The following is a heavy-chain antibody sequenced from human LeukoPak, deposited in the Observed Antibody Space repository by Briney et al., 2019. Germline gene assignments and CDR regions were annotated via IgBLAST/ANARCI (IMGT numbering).Heavy chain of an antibody. CDR3: ARLGYGYYFDY. J-gene: IGHJ4*02. Sequence: SETLSLTCAVSGYSISSGYYWGWIRQPPGKGLEWIGSIYHSGSTYYNPSLKSRVTISVDTSKNQFSLKLSSVTAADTAVYYCARLGYGYYFDYWGQGTLVTISS. D-gene: IGHD5-18*01. CDR2: IYHSGST. V-gene: IGHV4-38-2*01. CDR1: GYSISSGYY.